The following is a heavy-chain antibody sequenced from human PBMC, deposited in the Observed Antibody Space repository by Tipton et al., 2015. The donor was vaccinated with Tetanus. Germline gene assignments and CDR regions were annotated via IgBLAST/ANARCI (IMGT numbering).Heavy chain of an antibody. V-gene: IGHV4-59*01. J-gene: IGHJ3*01. CDR1: GGSISSYY. CDR2: ISYTGST. CDR3: ARLTTPFNTFDL. D-gene: IGHD1-1*01. Sequence: TLSLTCTVPGGSISSYYWSWIRQPPGKGLEWVGYISYTGSTNYNPSLKSRLSISLNTSHNQISLKLTSPAATDTAVYYCARLTTPFNTFDLWGQGRLVTVSS.